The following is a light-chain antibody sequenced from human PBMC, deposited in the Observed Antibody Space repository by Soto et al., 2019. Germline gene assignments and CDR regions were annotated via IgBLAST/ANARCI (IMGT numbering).Light chain of an antibody. V-gene: IGLV3-1*01. CDR2: QDT. CDR1: NLGNKY. Sequence: SYELTQPPSVSVSPGQTASITCSGDNLGNKYVCWYQQTPGQSPFLVIYQDTKRPSGIPERFSGCNSGNTATLTISGTQAMDEADYYCQAWDSTTGGVFGAGTKLTVL. CDR3: QAWDSTTGGV. J-gene: IGLJ1*01.